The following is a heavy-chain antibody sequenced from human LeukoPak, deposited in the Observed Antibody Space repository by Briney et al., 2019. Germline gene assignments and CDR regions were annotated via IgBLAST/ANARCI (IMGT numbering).Heavy chain of an antibody. V-gene: IGHV4-34*01. Sequence: SETLSLTCAVYGGSFSGYYWSWIRQPPGKGLEWIGEINHSGSTNYNPSLKSRVTISVDTSKNQFSLKLSPVTAADTAVYYCARKRRSSWYPPFDYWGQGTLVTVSS. J-gene: IGHJ4*02. CDR2: INHSGST. CDR3: ARKRRSSWYPPFDY. CDR1: GGSFSGYY. D-gene: IGHD6-13*01.